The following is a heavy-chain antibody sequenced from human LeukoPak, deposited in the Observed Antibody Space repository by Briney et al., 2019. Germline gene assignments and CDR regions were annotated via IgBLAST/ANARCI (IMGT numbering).Heavy chain of an antibody. Sequence: SVKVSCKTSGGTFNKSAISWVRQAPGQGLEWLGGIMPLFGTAGYAQKFQGRVTITKDESTRTVYLELTSLTSDDTAVYYCARDVHGDYGSGWFDPWGQGTLVSVSS. D-gene: IGHD4-17*01. CDR3: ARDVHGDYGSGWFDP. V-gene: IGHV1-69*05. CDR1: GGTFNKSA. J-gene: IGHJ5*02. CDR2: IMPLFGTA.